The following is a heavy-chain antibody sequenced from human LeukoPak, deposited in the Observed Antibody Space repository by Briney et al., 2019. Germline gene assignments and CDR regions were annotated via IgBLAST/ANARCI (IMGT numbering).Heavy chain of an antibody. CDR3: AKDLRTIVAVAGTLDY. Sequence: GGSLRLSCAASGFTFSNYVMNWVRQAPGKGLEWVTFIQKDGGSKFYADSVKGRFTISRDNSKNTLYLQMNSLRAEDTAVYYCAKDLRTIVAVAGTLDYWGQGTLVTVSS. CDR2: IQKDGGSK. CDR1: GFTFSNYV. J-gene: IGHJ4*02. D-gene: IGHD6-19*01. V-gene: IGHV3-30*02.